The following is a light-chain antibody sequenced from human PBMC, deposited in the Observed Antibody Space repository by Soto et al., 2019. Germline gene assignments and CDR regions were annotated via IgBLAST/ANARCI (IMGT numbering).Light chain of an antibody. CDR3: CSYAGSRV. CDR1: SSDVGGYNY. CDR2: DVS. J-gene: IGLJ1*01. Sequence: QSVLAQPRSVSGSPGQSVTISCTGTSSDVGGYNYVSWYQQHPGKAPKLMIYDVSKRPSGVPDRFSGSKSGNTASLTISGLQAEDEADYYCCSYAGSRVFGTGTKVPVL. V-gene: IGLV2-11*01.